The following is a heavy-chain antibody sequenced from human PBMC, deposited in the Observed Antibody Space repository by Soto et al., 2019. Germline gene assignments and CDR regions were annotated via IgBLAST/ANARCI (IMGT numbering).Heavy chain of an antibody. J-gene: IGHJ4*02. CDR1: GGSISNYY. CDR2: ISGGGDTT. D-gene: IGHD2-8*01. Sequence: ETLSLTCTVSGGSISNYYWSWIRQPPGKGLEWVSYISGGGDTTYYTPSVKGRFTISRDDFRNTLYLQMNSLRTEDTAIYYCAKLRDFVVLPAGILDYWGPGTLVTVSS. V-gene: IGHV3-23*01. CDR3: AKLRDFVVLPAGILDY.